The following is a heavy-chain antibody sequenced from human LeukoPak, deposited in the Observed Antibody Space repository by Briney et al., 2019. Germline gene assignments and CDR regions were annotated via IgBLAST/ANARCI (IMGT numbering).Heavy chain of an antibody. CDR3: ARDNPIYPGLYFDY. Sequence: PSETLSLTCTVSGGSISSYYWSWIRQPPGKGLEWIGYIHYSGSTNYNPSLKSRVTISVDTSKNQFSLRLSSVTAADTAVYYCARDNPIYPGLYFDYWGQGTLVTVSS. J-gene: IGHJ4*02. CDR1: GGSISSYY. V-gene: IGHV4-59*12. CDR2: IHYSGST. D-gene: IGHD1-14*01.